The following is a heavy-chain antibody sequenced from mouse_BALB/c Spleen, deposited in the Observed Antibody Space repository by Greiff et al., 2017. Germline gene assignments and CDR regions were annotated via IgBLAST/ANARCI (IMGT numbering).Heavy chain of an antibody. V-gene: IGHV1S81*02. CDR2: INPSNGRT. Sequence: VQLQQPGAELVKPGASVKLSCKASGYTFTSYWMHWVKQRPGQGLEWIGEINPSNGRTNYNEKFKSKATLTVDKSSSTAYMQLSSLTSEDSAVYYCARLYGNYGAMDYWGQGTSVTVSS. CDR3: ARLYGNYGAMDY. J-gene: IGHJ4*01. CDR1: GYTFTSYW. D-gene: IGHD2-10*02.